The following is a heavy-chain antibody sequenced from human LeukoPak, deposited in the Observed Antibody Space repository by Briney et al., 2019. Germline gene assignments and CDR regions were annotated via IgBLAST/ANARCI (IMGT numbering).Heavy chain of an antibody. CDR1: VFTFGDYG. J-gene: IGHJ4*02. CDR2: INWKGGST. D-gene: IGHD6-19*01. CDR3: TREVGSAWYTGSVY. Sequence: GGSLRLSCAAPVFTFGDYGMSWVRQAPGKGLEWVSGINWKGGSTGYADSVKGRFTISKDNAKNSLYLQMNRLRAEDTDLYYCTREVGSAWYTGSVYWGQGTLVTVSS. V-gene: IGHV3-20*04.